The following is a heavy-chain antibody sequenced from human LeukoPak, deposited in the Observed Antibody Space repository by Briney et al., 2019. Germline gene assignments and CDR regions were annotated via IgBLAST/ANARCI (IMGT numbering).Heavy chain of an antibody. CDR2: LTSSSNTF. Sequence: PGGSLRLSCEVSGFTFSSYSMTWVRQVPGKGLEWIAYLTSSSNTFYYADSVRGRFIISRDNARNSLFLQMNSLTVEDTAVYYCARSLSGYDPLSAFWGQGTLVTVSS. CDR3: ARSLSGYDPLSAF. J-gene: IGHJ4*02. CDR1: GFTFSSYS. V-gene: IGHV3-48*01. D-gene: IGHD5-12*01.